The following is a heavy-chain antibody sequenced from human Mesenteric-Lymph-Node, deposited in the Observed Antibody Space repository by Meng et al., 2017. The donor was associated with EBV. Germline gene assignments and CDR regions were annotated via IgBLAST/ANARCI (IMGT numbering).Heavy chain of an antibody. D-gene: IGHD4-23*01. V-gene: IGHV1-18*01. CDR3: ASGNSGINFDY. Sequence: QVQLVQSGAEVKKPGASVKVSCKASGYRLNTYGISWVRQAPGQGLEWMGWISADNGNTIFAQKFQGRVTMTADSSTSTAYMEVTSLTSDDTAVYYCASGNSGINFDYWGQGTLVTVSS. J-gene: IGHJ4*02. CDR1: GYRLNTYG. CDR2: ISADNGNT.